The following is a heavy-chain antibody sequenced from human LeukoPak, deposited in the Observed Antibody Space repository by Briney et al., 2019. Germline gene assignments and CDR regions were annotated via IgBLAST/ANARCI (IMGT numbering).Heavy chain of an antibody. V-gene: IGHV3-33*01. Sequence: GGSLRLSCAASGFTFSSYGMHWVRQAPGKGLEWVAVIWYDGSNKHYADSVKGRFTISEDNSKNTLYLQMNSLRAEDTAVYYCARNMGGTFYLDYWGQGTLVTVSS. CDR1: GFTFSSYG. CDR3: ARNMGGTFYLDY. CDR2: IWYDGSNK. J-gene: IGHJ4*02. D-gene: IGHD1-26*01.